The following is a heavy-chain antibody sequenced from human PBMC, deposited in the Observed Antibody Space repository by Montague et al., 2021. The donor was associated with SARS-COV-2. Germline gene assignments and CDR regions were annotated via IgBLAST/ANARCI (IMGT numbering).Heavy chain of an antibody. CDR3: AHISVDYDFWSGYYTKVFSAFDX. V-gene: IGHV2-5*02. J-gene: IGHJ3*02. CDR1: GFSLSTSGVG. CDR2: IYWDDDK. D-gene: IGHD3-3*01. Sequence: PALVKPTQTLTLTCTFSGFSLSTSGVGVGWIRQPPGKALEWLALIYWDDDKRYSPSLKSRLTITKDTSKNQVVLTMTNMDPVDTATYYCAHISVDYDFWSGYYTKVFSAFDXWGQGTMVTVSS.